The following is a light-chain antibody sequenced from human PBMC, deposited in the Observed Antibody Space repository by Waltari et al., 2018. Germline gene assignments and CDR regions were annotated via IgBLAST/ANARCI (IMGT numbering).Light chain of an antibody. CDR1: QGISSY. V-gene: IGKV1-8*01. J-gene: IGKJ3*01. CDR3: QQYYSYPPL. CDR2: AAS. Sequence: AIRMTQSPSSFSASTRDRVTITCRASQGISSYLAWYQQKPGKAPKLLIYAASTLQSGVPSRFSGSGSGTDFTLTISCLQSEDFATYYCQQYYSYPPLFGPGTKVDIK.